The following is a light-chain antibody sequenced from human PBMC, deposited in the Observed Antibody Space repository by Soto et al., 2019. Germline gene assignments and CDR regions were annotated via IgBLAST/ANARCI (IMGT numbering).Light chain of an antibody. CDR3: QQYGSSSGT. J-gene: IGKJ1*01. CDR1: QSVSSSY. Sequence: EIVLTQSPGTLSLSPGERATLSCRASQSVSSSYLAWYQQKPGQAPRLLIYGASSRATSIPDRVSGSGSGKDLTLTISRLEPEDFAVYYCQQYGSSSGTFGQGTKVEIK. CDR2: GAS. V-gene: IGKV3-20*01.